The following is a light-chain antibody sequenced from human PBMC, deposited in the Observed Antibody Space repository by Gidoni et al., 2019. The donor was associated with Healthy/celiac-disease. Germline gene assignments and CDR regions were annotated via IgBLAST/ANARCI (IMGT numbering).Light chain of an antibody. J-gene: IGKJ3*01. V-gene: IGKV3-15*01. Sequence: DIVMTQSPATLSVSPGERATLYCRASQSVSSNLTWYQQKPGQAPRPLIYGASTRATGIPARFSGSGSGTEFTLTISSLQSEDFAVYYCQQYNNWPLTFAPGTKVDIK. CDR2: GAS. CDR1: QSVSSN. CDR3: QQYNNWPLT.